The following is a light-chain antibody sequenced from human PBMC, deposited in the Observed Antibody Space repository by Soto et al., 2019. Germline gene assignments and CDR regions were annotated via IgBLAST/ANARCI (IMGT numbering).Light chain of an antibody. J-gene: IGKJ1*01. Sequence: ETVLTQSPATLSLSPGERATLSCRASQSVRSNLAGYQHKPGQAPRLLIYDASNRATGITGRFSGSGSGTDFTLSISNLETEDFAVYYCQQRDNWPWTFGQGAKVEIK. V-gene: IGKV3-11*01. CDR1: QSVRSN. CDR3: QQRDNWPWT. CDR2: DAS.